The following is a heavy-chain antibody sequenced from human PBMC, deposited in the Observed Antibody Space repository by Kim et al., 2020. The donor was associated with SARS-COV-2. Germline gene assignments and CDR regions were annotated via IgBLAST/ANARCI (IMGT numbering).Heavy chain of an antibody. CDR3: ASHPRSYYYDSSEMIWDY. CDR1: GYSFTSYW. CDR2: IDPSDSYT. D-gene: IGHD3-22*01. Sequence: GESLKISCKGSGYSFTSYWISWVRQMPGKGLEWMGRIDPSDSYTNYSPSFQGHVTISADKSISTAYLQWSSLKASDTAMYYCASHPRSYYYDSSEMIWDYWGQGTLVTVSS. J-gene: IGHJ4*02. V-gene: IGHV5-10-1*01.